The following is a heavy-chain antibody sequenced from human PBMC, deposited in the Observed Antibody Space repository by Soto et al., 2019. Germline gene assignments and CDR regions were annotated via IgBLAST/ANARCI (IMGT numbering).Heavy chain of an antibody. CDR2: IDPSDSYT. V-gene: IGHV5-10-1*01. CDR3: ARQADYYHRSGYSRPKYYFHY. D-gene: IGHD3-22*01. CDR1: GYSFTSYW. Sequence: PGESPKISCKGSGYSFTSYWISWVRQMPGKGLEWMGRIDPSDSYTNYSPSFQGHVTISADKSISTAYLQWSSLKASDTAMYYCARQADYYHRSGYSRPKYYFHYWGQGTLVTVSS. J-gene: IGHJ4*02.